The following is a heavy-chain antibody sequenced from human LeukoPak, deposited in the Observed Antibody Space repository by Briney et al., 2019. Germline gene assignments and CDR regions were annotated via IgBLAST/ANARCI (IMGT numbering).Heavy chain of an antibody. CDR2: IYHSRST. V-gene: IGHV4-38-2*01. CDR1: GYSISSGYY. D-gene: IGHD3-10*01. CDR3: ARVDDKLLWFGELPT. Sequence: SETLSLSCAVSGYSISSGYYWGWLRPPPGKGLEWIGSIYHSRSTYYNPSLKSRVTISVDKSKNQFSLKLSSVTAADTAVYYCARVDDKLLWFGELPTWGQGTLVTVSS. J-gene: IGHJ5*02.